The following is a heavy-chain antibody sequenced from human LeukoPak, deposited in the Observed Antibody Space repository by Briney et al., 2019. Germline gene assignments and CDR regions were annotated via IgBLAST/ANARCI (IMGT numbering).Heavy chain of an antibody. CDR3: ARDRLEWQWLVGVGYYYYYMDV. Sequence: PGGSLRLSCAASGFTFSSYAMHWVRQAPGKGLEWVAVISYDGSNKYYADSVKGRFTISRDNSKNTLYLQMNSLRAEDTAVYYCARDRLEWQWLVGVGYYYYYMDVWGKGTTVTVSS. V-gene: IGHV3-30*04. J-gene: IGHJ6*03. D-gene: IGHD6-19*01. CDR1: GFTFSSYA. CDR2: ISYDGSNK.